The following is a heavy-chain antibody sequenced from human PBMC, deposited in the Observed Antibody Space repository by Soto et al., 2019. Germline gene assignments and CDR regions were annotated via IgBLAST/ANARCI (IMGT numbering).Heavy chain of an antibody. D-gene: IGHD2-2*01. CDR2: IWSNGSNI. V-gene: IGHV3-33*01. CDR1: GFTFSSYG. CDR3: ARDGYCSSTSCYAGRGYYYYYMDV. J-gene: IGHJ6*03. Sequence: GGSLRLSCAASGFTFSSYGMHWVRQAPGKGLEWVAVIWSNGSNIYYADSVKGRFTISRDNAKNSLYLQMNSLRAEDTAVYYCARDGYCSSTSCYAGRGYYYYYMDVWGKGTTVTVSS.